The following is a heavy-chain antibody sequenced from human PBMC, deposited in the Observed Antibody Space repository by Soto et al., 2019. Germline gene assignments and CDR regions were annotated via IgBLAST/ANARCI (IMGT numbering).Heavy chain of an antibody. CDR1: GGSISSSSYY. CDR2: IYYSGST. D-gene: IGHD7-27*01. J-gene: IGHJ4*02. CDR3: VCPPDWGGY. V-gene: IGHV4-39*01. Sequence: QLQLQESGPGLVKPSETLSLTCTVSGGSISSSSYYWGWIRQPPGKGLEWIGSIYYSGSTYYNPSLNGRATISVDTSKNPFSLKLSSVTAADTAVYYCVCPPDWGGYWGQGTLVTVSS.